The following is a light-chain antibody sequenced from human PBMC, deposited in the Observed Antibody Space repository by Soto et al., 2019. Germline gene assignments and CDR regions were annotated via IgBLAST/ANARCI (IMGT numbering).Light chain of an antibody. V-gene: IGKV1-5*03. Sequence: DIQMTQSPSTLSASVGDRVTITCRASQSISSSLARYQQKPGKTPKLLNYKASSLASGVPSRYSGSGSGTEFTLTISSVHPDGVATYYCQQYNSYWTFGQGTKVEIK. CDR1: QSISSS. CDR2: KAS. J-gene: IGKJ1*01. CDR3: QQYNSYWT.